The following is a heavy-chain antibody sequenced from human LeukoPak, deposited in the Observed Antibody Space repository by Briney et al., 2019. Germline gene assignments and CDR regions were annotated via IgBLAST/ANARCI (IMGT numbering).Heavy chain of an antibody. J-gene: IGHJ4*02. CDR2: ISYDGSNK. CDR3: ARDFYLVATSGTYDY. Sequence: RPGGSLRLSCAASGFTFSSYAMHWVRQAPGKGLEWVAVISYDGSNKYYADSVKGRFTISRDNSKNTLYLQMNSLRAEDTAVYYCARDFYLVATSGTYDYWGQGTLVTVSS. D-gene: IGHD5-12*01. V-gene: IGHV3-30-3*01. CDR1: GFTFSSYA.